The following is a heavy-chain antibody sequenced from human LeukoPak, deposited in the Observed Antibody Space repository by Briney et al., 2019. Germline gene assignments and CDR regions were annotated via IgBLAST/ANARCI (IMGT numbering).Heavy chain of an antibody. CDR1: GFTFSNYW. CDR3: VRDGGVSGYDLLDY. D-gene: IGHD5-12*01. V-gene: IGHV3-7*01. CDR2: INQDGSKE. J-gene: IGHJ4*02. Sequence: GGSLRLSCAASGFTFSNYWMTWVRQAPGKGLEWVAHINQDGSKEYYMDSVKARFTISRDNAKNSLSLQMNSLRAENTAVYYCVRDGGVSGYDLLDYWGQGTLVTVSS.